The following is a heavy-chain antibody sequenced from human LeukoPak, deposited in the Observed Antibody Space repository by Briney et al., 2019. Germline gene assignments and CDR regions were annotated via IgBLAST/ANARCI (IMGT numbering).Heavy chain of an antibody. CDR1: GGSISSSSYY. D-gene: IGHD5-18*01. V-gene: IGHV4-39*07. CDR3: ARGPSGYSYGYNYYYYYMDV. J-gene: IGHJ6*03. Sequence: SETLSLTCTVSGGSISSSSYYWGWIRQPPGKGLEWIGSIYYSGSTYYNPSLMSRVTISVDTSKNQFSLKLSSVTAADTAVYYCARGPSGYSYGYNYYYYYMDVWGKGTTVTVSS. CDR2: IYYSGST.